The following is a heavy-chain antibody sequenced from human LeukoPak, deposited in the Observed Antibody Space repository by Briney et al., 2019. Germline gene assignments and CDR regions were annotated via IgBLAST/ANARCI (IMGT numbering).Heavy chain of an antibody. CDR1: GGSFSGYY. Sequence: SETLSLTCAVYGGSFSGYYWSWIRQPPGKGREWIGEINHSGSTNYNPSLKSRVTISVDTSKNQFSLKLSSVTAADTAVYYCARGGVIAAAGIDYWGQGTLVTVSS. CDR3: ARGGVIAAAGIDY. V-gene: IGHV4-34*01. J-gene: IGHJ4*02. CDR2: INHSGST. D-gene: IGHD6-13*01.